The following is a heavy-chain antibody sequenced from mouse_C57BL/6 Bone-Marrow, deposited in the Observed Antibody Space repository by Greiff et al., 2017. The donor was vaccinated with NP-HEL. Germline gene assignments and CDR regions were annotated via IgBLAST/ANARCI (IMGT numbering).Heavy chain of an antibody. CDR2: IHPNSGST. Sequence: QVQLQQPGAELVKPGASVKLSCKASGYTFTSYWMHWVKQRPGQGLEWIGMIHPNSGSTNYNEKFKGKATLTVDKSSSTAYMKLSSLTSEDSAVYYCARGDWDVRYYFDYWGQGTTLTVSS. CDR3: ARGDWDVRYYFDY. J-gene: IGHJ2*01. D-gene: IGHD4-1*01. CDR1: GYTFTSYW. V-gene: IGHV1-64*01.